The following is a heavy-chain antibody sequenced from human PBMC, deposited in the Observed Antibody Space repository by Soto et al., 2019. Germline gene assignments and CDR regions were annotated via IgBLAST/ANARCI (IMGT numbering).Heavy chain of an antibody. Sequence: QVQLVQSGAEVKKPGSSVKVSCKASGGTFSSYTISWVRQAPGQGLEWMGRIIPILGIANYAQKFQGRVTITADKSTRTAYMELSSLRSEDTAVYYCARDCSGGSCPAEFDYWGQGTLVTVSS. D-gene: IGHD2-15*01. CDR2: IIPILGIA. J-gene: IGHJ4*02. CDR1: GGTFSSYT. CDR3: ARDCSGGSCPAEFDY. V-gene: IGHV1-69*08.